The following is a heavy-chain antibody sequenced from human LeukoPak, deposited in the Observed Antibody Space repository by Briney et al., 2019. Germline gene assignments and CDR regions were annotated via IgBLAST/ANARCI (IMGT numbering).Heavy chain of an antibody. CDR2: IYDNGNT. V-gene: IGHV4-59*01. CDR3: ARDQSYYASGSDAFDI. D-gene: IGHD3-10*01. J-gene: IGHJ3*02. Sequence: SETLSLTCTVSGGSMSGYYWNWIRQPPGKGPEWIGYIYDNGNTNYNPSLKSRLTISVDTSKNQFSLNLTSVTAADTAVYFCARDQSYYASGSDAFDIWGQGTMVTVSS. CDR1: GGSMSGYY.